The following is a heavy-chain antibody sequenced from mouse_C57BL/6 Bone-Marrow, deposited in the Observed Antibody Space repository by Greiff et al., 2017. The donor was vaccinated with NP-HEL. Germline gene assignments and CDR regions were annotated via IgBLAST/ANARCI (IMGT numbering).Heavy chain of an antibody. J-gene: IGHJ4*01. CDR1: GFNIKDDY. V-gene: IGHV14-4*01. CDR3: TTYYYAMDY. Sequence: VQLQQSGAELVRPGASVKLSCTASGFNIKDDYMHWVKQRPEQGLEWIGWIDPENGDTEYASKFQGKATITADTASNTAYLQLSSLTSEDTAVYYCTTYYYAMDYWGQGTSVTVSS. CDR2: IDPENGDT.